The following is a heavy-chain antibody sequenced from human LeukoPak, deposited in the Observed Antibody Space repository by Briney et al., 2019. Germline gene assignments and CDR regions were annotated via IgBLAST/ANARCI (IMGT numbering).Heavy chain of an antibody. CDR3: ARGYSYANYYYYGMDV. CDR2: ISYDGSNK. J-gene: IGHJ6*02. V-gene: IGHV3-30*04. CDR1: GFTFSSYA. Sequence: GGSLRLSCTASGFTFSSYAMHWVRQALGKGLEWVAVISYDGSNKYYADSVKGRFTISRDNSKNTLYLQMNSLRAEDTAVYYCARGYSYANYYYYGMDVWGQGTTVTVSS. D-gene: IGHD5-18*01.